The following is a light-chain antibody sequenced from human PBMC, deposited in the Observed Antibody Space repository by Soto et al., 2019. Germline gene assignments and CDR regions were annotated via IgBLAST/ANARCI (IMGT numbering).Light chain of an antibody. V-gene: IGKV3-11*01. CDR2: DVS. J-gene: IGKJ4*01. Sequence: DIVLTQSPATLSLSPGDRATLSGRASQSVTSSLAWFQQKPGQAHWLIIYDVSRRATAIPARFSGSGSGTDVTLTISSLEPEDFAVYYCQQRNTGPTFGGGTKVEIK. CDR1: QSVTSS. CDR3: QQRNTGPT.